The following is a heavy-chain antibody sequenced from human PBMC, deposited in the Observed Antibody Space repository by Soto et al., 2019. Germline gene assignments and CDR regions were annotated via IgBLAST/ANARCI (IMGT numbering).Heavy chain of an antibody. J-gene: IGHJ5*02. CDR3: ARAQGPLVVQFDP. CDR1: GGSISSGDYY. Sequence: QVQLQESGPGLVKPSQTLSLTCTVSGGSISSGDYYWSWIRQPPGKGLEWIGYIYYSGSTYYNPSLKSRVTISVDTSTNQFSLKLSSVTAADTAVYYCARAQGPLVVQFDPWGQGTLVTVSS. V-gene: IGHV4-30-4*01. D-gene: IGHD3-22*01. CDR2: IYYSGST.